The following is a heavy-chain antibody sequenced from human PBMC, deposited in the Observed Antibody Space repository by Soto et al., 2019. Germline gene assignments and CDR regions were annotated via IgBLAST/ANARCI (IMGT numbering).Heavy chain of an antibody. CDR3: ARDRGVVVAAAYYYFYMDV. J-gene: IGHJ6*03. D-gene: IGHD2-15*01. CDR1: GSTFSSYT. CDR2: IIPILGIP. Sequence: QVQLVQSGAEVKKPGSSVRVSCKASGSTFSSYTISWVRQAPGQGLEWMGRIIPILGIPNYTQKFQGRVTITADKSTSTAYMELSSLRSEDTAVYYCARDRGVVVAAAYYYFYMDVWGRGTTVTVSS. V-gene: IGHV1-69*08.